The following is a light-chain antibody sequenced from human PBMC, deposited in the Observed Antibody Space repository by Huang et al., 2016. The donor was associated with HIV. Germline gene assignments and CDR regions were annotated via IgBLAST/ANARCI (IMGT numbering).Light chain of an antibody. J-gene: IGKJ1*01. V-gene: IGKV1-NL1*01. CDR2: AAS. CDR3: QQYWSTPPAT. CDR1: QGISNS. Sequence: DIQMTQSPSSLPASVGERVTITCRASQGISNSLAWYRQKPGKAPKLLLYAASKLESGVPSRFSGSASGTDYTLTISSLQPEDFATYYCQQYWSTPPATFGQGTKVEIK.